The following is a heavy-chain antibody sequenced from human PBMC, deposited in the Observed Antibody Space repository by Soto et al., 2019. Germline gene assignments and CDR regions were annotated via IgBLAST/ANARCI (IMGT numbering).Heavy chain of an antibody. CDR3: ARDAHLGLRLGELSLSGWFDP. CDR2: ISYDGSNK. Sequence: QVQLVESGGGVVQPGRSLRLSCAASGFTFSSYAMHWVRQAPGKGLEWVAVISYDGSNKYYADSVKGRFTISRDNSKNTLYLQMNSLRAEDTAVYYCARDAHLGLRLGELSLSGWFDPWGQGTLVTVSS. V-gene: IGHV3-30-3*01. CDR1: GFTFSSYA. J-gene: IGHJ5*02. D-gene: IGHD3-16*02.